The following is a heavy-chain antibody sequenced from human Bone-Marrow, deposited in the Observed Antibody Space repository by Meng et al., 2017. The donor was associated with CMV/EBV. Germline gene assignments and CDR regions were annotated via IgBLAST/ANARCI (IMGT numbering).Heavy chain of an antibody. J-gene: IGHJ4*02. V-gene: IGHV1-18*01. D-gene: IGHD4-11*01. CDR2: IDCSNCNS. Sequence: QVQLVQPGAEVKKPGASVRISCKTSGYTFTRYGISWVRQAPGQGLEWMGWIDCSNCNSNYGQKVQRRVTVTTDTSKSPAYMELRSLTSDYTAVYYCARDIDYIPDYWGQGSLVTVSS. CDR1: GYTFTRYG. CDR3: ARDIDYIPDY.